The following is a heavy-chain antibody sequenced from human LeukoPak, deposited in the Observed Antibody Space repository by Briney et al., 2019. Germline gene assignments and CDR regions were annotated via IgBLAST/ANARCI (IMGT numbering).Heavy chain of an antibody. CDR2: ISYDGSNK. J-gene: IGHJ4*02. CDR1: GFTFSTYA. Sequence: GGSLRLSCAASGFTFSTYAMHWVRQAPGKGLEWVAVISYDGSNKFYTGSVEGRFTISRDNSKNTLYLQMNSLRPEDTAVYYCAGSGGATGLSHFDYWGQGTLVTVSS. V-gene: IGHV3-30-3*01. D-gene: IGHD1-26*01. CDR3: AGSGGATGLSHFDY.